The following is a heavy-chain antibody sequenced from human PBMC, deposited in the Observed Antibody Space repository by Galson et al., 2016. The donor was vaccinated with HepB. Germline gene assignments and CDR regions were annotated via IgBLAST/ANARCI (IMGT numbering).Heavy chain of an antibody. V-gene: IGHV3-23*01. CDR2: ISRSGDST. CDR1: GFTFSNYG. D-gene: IGHD1-26*01. Sequence: SLRLSCAASGFTFSNYGMTWVRQAPGTGLEDVSSISRSGDSTDYADSVKSRFTISTDNSKNTLALQMNSLTADDTAIYYCVQGSTAPAVWGKGTTVTVSS. J-gene: IGHJ6*04. CDR3: VQGSTAPAV.